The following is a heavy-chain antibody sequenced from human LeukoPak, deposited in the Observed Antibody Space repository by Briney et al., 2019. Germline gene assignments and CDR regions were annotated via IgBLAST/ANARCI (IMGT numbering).Heavy chain of an antibody. D-gene: IGHD3-9*01. CDR1: GDTLTHYG. V-gene: IGHV1-2*02. CDR3: ARQGYDILTGYYGGGWFDP. CDR2: INTKSGAT. J-gene: IGHJ5*02. Sequence: ASVKVSCKASGDTLTHYGINWVRQAPGQGLEWVGWINTKSGATNYAQNFQGRVTMTRDTSMSTTYMELKRLRSDDTAMYYCARQGYDILTGYYGGGWFDPWGQGTLVTVSS.